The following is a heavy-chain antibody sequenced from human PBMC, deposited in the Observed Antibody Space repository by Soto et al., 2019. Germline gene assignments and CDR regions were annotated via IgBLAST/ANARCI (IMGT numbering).Heavy chain of an antibody. CDR2: ISHDGSNK. J-gene: IGHJ6*02. D-gene: IGHD6-13*01. Sequence: QVQLVESGGGVVQPGRSLRLSCAASGFTFSSYGMHWVRQAPGKGLEWVAVISHDGSNKYYADSVKGRFTISRDNSKNTLYLQMNSLRAEVTAVYYCAKAKYSSSWYSYGMDVWGQGTTVTVSS. CDR3: AKAKYSSSWYSYGMDV. CDR1: GFTFSSYG. V-gene: IGHV3-30*18.